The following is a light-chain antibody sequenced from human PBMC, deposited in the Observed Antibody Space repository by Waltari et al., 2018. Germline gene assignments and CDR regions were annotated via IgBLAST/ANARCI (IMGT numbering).Light chain of an antibody. J-gene: IGLJ2*01. CDR1: SFNIGSTI. CDR2: GND. Sequence: QSVLTQPPSASGTPGPRVTLACSGRSFNIGSTIVNWYQQLPGTAPKLLIYGNDQRPSGVPDRFSGSKSGTSASLAISGLQSEDEADYYCAAWDDSLNGVIFGGGTKLSVL. V-gene: IGLV1-44*01. CDR3: AAWDDSLNGVI.